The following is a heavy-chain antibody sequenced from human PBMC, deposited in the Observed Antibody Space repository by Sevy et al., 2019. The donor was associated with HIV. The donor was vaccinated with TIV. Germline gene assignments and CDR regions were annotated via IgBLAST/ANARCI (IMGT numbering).Heavy chain of an antibody. CDR3: VKDMSIVVTTFHR. J-gene: IGHJ1*01. CDR1: GFNFDDYA. V-gene: IGHV3-9*01. CDR2: IGWTSDQI. Sequence: GGSLRLSCAASGFNFDDYAMHWVRQAPGTGLEWVSGIGWTSDQIGYADSVKGRFTISRDNAKNSLFLQMNSLRPEDSALYYCVKDMSIVVTTFHRWGQGTLVTVSS. D-gene: IGHD1-26*01.